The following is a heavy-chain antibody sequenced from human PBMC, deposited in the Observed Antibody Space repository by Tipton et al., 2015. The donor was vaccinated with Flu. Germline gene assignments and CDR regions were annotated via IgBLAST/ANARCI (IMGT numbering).Heavy chain of an antibody. Sequence: TLSLTCTVSGGPISSYYWSWIRQPAGKGLEWIGRIYTSGSTNYNPSLKSRVTMSVDTSKNQFSLKLSSVTAADTAVYYCARDRQITMIGRDAFDIWGQGTMVTVSS. V-gene: IGHV4-4*07. CDR2: IYTSGST. CDR1: GGPISSYY. J-gene: IGHJ3*02. CDR3: ARDRQITMIGRDAFDI. D-gene: IGHD3-22*01.